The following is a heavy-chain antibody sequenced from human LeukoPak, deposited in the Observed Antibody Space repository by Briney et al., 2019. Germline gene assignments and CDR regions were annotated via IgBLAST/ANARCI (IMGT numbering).Heavy chain of an antibody. V-gene: IGHV4-59*08. CDR1: GGSISSYY. CDR3: ARRTVTTLIDY. J-gene: IGHJ4*02. CDR2: IYYSGST. Sequence: SETLSLTCTVSGGSISSYYWSWIRQPPGKGLEWIGYIYYSGSTNYNPSLKSRVTISVDTSKNQFSLKLSSVTAADTAVYYCARRTVTTLIDYWGQGTLVTVSS. D-gene: IGHD4-17*01.